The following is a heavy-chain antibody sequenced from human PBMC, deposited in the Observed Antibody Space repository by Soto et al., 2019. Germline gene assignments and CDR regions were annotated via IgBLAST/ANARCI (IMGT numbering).Heavy chain of an antibody. V-gene: IGHV4-34*01. Sequence: SETLSLTYAVYGGSFSGYYWSWIRQPPGKGLEWIGEINHSGSTNYNPSLKSRVTISVDTSKNQFSLKLSSVTAEDTAVYYCAKDMAFIVGAMFDYWGQGTLVTVS. D-gene: IGHD1-26*01. CDR2: INHSGST. CDR3: AKDMAFIVGAMFDY. CDR1: GGSFSGYY. J-gene: IGHJ4*02.